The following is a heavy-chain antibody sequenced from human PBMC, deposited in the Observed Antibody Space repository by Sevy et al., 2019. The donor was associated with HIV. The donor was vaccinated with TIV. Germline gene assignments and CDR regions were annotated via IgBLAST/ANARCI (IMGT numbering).Heavy chain of an antibody. CDR1: GFTFSSYA. D-gene: IGHD2-15*01. J-gene: IGHJ3*02. V-gene: IGHV3-23*01. Sequence: GGSLRLSCAASGFTFSSYAMSWVRQAPGKGLGWVSAISGSGGSTYYADSVKGRFTISRDNSKNTLYLQMNSLRAEDTAVYYCAKDKFYSGGSCCDAFDIWGQGTMVTVSS. CDR3: AKDKFYSGGSCCDAFDI. CDR2: ISGSGGST.